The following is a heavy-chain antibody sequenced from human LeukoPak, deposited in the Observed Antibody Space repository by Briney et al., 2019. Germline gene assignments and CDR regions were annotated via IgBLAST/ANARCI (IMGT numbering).Heavy chain of an antibody. D-gene: IGHD3-22*01. V-gene: IGHV1-18*01. Sequence: ASVKVSCKASGGTFTTYTITCVRRAPGQGLEWMGWISAYNGNTNYAQKLQGRVTMTTDTSTSTAYMELRSLRSDDTAVYYCAREAIPMIEGAIGDFDYGGQEPLVTVS. CDR3: AREAIPMIEGAIGDFDY. CDR1: GGTFTTYT. J-gene: IGHJ4*02. CDR2: ISAYNGNT.